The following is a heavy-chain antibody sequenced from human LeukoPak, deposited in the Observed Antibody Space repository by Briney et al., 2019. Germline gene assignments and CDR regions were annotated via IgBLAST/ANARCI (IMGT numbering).Heavy chain of an antibody. CDR2: IYTSGST. J-gene: IGHJ5*02. CDR3: ARVRSGYSSSWYPIT. CDR1: GGSISSYY. D-gene: IGHD6-13*01. V-gene: IGHV4-4*07. Sequence: PSETLSLTCTVSGGSISSYYWSWIRQPAGKGLEWIGRIYTSGSTNYNPSLKSRVTMSVDTSKNQFSLKLSSVTAADTAVYYCARVRSGYSSSWYPITWGQGTLVTVSS.